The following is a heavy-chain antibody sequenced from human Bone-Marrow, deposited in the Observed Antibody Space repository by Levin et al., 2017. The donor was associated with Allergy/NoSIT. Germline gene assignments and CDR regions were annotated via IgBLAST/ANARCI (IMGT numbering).Heavy chain of an antibody. D-gene: IGHD1-1*01. V-gene: IGHV4-61*02. Sequence: SETLSLTCTVSGDSMTAANFYWSWIRQPAGQGLEWIGRIFSSGSLNFNPSLKGRLSISVDTSKSQFSLTLTSVTAADTAVYYCARSWNDQLAFDVWGRGRLVTVSS. CDR2: IFSSGSL. CDR1: GDSMTAANFY. J-gene: IGHJ3*01. CDR3: ARSWNDQLAFDV.